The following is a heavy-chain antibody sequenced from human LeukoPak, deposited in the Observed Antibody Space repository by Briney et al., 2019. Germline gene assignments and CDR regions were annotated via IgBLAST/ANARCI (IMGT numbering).Heavy chain of an antibody. Sequence: GGSLRLSCAASGFTFSSYAMHWVRQAPGKGLEWVAVISYDGSNKYYADSVKGRFTISRDNSKNTLYLQMNSLRAEDTAVYYCAKGGYYDSSGYRPADYYGMDVWGQGTTVTVSS. CDR3: AKGGYYDSSGYRPADYYGMDV. CDR2: ISYDGSNK. CDR1: GFTFSSYA. D-gene: IGHD3-22*01. J-gene: IGHJ6*02. V-gene: IGHV3-30*04.